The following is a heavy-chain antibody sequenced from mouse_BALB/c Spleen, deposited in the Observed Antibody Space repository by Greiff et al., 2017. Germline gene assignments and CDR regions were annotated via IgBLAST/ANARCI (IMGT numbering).Heavy chain of an antibody. J-gene: IGHJ2*01. CDR3: ARKPLFYYGPFDY. D-gene: IGHD1-2*01. CDR2: ISYSGST. CDR1: GYSITSDYA. V-gene: IGHV3-2*02. Sequence: EVHLVESGPGLVKPSQSLSLTCTVTGYSITSDYAWNWIRQFPGNKLEWMGYISYSGSTSYNPSLKSRISITRDTSKNQFFLQLNSVTTEDTATYYCARKPLFYYGPFDYWGQGTTLTVSS.